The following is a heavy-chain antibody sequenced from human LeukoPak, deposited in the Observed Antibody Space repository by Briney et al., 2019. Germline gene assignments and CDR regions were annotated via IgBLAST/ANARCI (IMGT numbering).Heavy chain of an antibody. V-gene: IGHV5-51*01. CDR2: IYPGDSDT. J-gene: IGHJ4*02. D-gene: IGHD1-14*01. CDR3: ARRSLPRSFDY. CDR1: GYSFTSYW. Sequence: AEALKISCKGSGYSFTSYWIGWVRQMPGKGLEWMGIIYPGDSDTRYSPSFQGQVTISADKSISTAYLQWSSLKASDTAMYYCARRSLPRSFDYWGQGTLVTVSS.